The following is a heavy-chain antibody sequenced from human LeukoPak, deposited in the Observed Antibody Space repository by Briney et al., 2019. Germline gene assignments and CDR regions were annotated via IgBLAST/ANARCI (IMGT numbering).Heavy chain of an antibody. CDR2: ISSSSSTI. Sequence: PGGSLRLSCVASGFTFSSYEMNWVRQAPGKGLEWVSYISSSSSTIYYADSVKGRFTISRDNAKNSLYLQMNSLRAEDTAVYYCARGGSYYYDSSGYEDDYMDVWGKGTTVTVSS. J-gene: IGHJ6*03. CDR3: ARGGSYYYDSSGYEDDYMDV. CDR1: GFTFSSYE. V-gene: IGHV3-48*01. D-gene: IGHD3-22*01.